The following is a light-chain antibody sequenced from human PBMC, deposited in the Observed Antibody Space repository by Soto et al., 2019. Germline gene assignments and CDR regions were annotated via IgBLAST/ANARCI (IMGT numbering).Light chain of an antibody. J-gene: IGKJ2*01. CDR1: QDISNY. Sequence: DIQLTQSPSFLSAAVGDRVTIICRASQDISNYLAWYQQKPGKAPKLLIFGAFTLQSGVPSRFSGSGSGTEFTLTISSLQPEDFAIYYCQNYDSSPYTFGQGTKLEIK. V-gene: IGKV1-9*01. CDR3: QNYDSSPYT. CDR2: GAF.